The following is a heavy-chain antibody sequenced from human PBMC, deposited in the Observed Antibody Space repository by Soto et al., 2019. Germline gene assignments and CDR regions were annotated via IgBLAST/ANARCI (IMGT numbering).Heavy chain of an antibody. D-gene: IGHD3-10*01. V-gene: IGHV1-69*13. Sequence: SVKVSCKASGGTFSGYAISWVRQAPGQGLEWMGGIIPIFGTANYAQKFQGRVTITADESTSTAYMELSSLRSEDTAVYYCARVAYYYGSGSYRGWFDPWGQGTLVTVSS. CDR3: ARVAYYYGSGSYRGWFDP. J-gene: IGHJ5*02. CDR2: IIPIFGTA. CDR1: GGTFSGYA.